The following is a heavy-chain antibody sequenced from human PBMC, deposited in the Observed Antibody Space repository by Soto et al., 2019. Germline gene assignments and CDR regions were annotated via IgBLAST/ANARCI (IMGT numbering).Heavy chain of an antibody. V-gene: IGHV3-33*01. Sequence: GGSLRLSCAASGFTFSSYGMHWGRQAPGKGLEWVAVIWYDGSNKYYADSVKGRFTISRDNSKNTLYLQMNSLRAEDTAVYYCAREVFYYYGMDVWGQGTTVTVSS. CDR3: AREVFYYYGMDV. CDR1: GFTFSSYG. J-gene: IGHJ6*02. CDR2: IWYDGSNK. D-gene: IGHD3-10*01.